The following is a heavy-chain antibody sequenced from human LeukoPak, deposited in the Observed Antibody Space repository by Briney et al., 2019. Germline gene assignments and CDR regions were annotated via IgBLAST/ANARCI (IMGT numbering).Heavy chain of an antibody. CDR3: ATRGDILTGYPYYFDY. V-gene: IGHV3-11*01. CDR1: GLNFRDYY. D-gene: IGHD3-9*01. CDR2: ITDNGRNS. J-gene: IGHJ4*02. Sequence: GGSLRLSCAASGLNFRDYYMGWIRQAPGKGLEWISYITDNGRNSFYADSVKGRFTISRDNSKNTLYLQMNSLRAEDTAVYYCATRGDILTGYPYYFDYWGQGTLVTVSS.